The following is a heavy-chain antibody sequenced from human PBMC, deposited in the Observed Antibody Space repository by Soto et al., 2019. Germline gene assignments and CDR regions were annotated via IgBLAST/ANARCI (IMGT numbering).Heavy chain of an antibody. V-gene: IGHV1-69*14. Sequence: QVQLVQSGAEVRQPASSVKGSCKTSGATFSSYAITWVRQAPGQGLEWMGGIVPTVDTSTYAQKFQGRDMSTEDKFTNTVYMELSSLRSDDTAVYYCVIVVAIPGYPDNWGQGTLVTVSS. CDR1: GATFSSYA. J-gene: IGHJ4*02. CDR3: VIVVAIPGYPDN. D-gene: IGHD5-12*01. CDR2: IVPTVDTS.